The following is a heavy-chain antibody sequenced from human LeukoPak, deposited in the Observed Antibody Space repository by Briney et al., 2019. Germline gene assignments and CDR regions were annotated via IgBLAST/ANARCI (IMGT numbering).Heavy chain of an antibody. CDR2: IYYSGST. J-gene: IGHJ5*02. CDR1: GGSISSSSYY. Sequence: SETLSLTCTVSGGSISSSSYYWGWIRQPPGKGLEWIGSIYYSGSTYYNPSLKSRVTISVDTSKNQFSLKLSSVTAADTAVYYCARPTKGYCSSTSCPNTNWFDPWGQGTLVTVSS. D-gene: IGHD2-2*01. CDR3: ARPTKGYCSSTSCPNTNWFDP. V-gene: IGHV4-39*01.